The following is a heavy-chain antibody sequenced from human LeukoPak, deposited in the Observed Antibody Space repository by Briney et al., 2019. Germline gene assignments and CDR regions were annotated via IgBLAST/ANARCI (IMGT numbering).Heavy chain of an antibody. CDR2: INPNSGGT. Sequence: ASVKVSCKASGYTFTGYYMHWVRQAPGQGLEWMGWINPNSGGTNYAQNFQGRVTMTRDTFISTAYMELSRLRSDDTAVYYCARGGEGSLVVRFDIWGQGTMVTVSS. CDR1: GYTFTGYY. V-gene: IGHV1-2*02. D-gene: IGHD2-21*01. CDR3: ARGGEGSLVVRFDI. J-gene: IGHJ3*02.